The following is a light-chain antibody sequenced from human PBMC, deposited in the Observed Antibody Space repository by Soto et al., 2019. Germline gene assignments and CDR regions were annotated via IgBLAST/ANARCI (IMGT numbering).Light chain of an antibody. V-gene: IGLV2-11*01. CDR1: ISDVAGYNY. J-gene: IGLJ2*01. Sequence: QSALTQPRSVSGSPGQSVSISCTGTISDVAGYNYVSWYQHHPGKAPKLLISDVTKRPSWVPDCFSGSKSGNTASLTISELQAEDEADYYCSSYAGNNNLVFGGGTKLTVL. CDR3: SSYAGNNNLV. CDR2: DVT.